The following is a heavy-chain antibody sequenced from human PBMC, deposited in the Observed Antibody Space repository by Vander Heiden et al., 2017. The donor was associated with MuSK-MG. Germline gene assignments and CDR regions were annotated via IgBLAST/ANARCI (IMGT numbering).Heavy chain of an antibody. CDR3: AKTRRPFDVFDV. CDR2: ISGGGTGT. J-gene: IGHJ3*01. CDR1: GFPFSTHA. Sequence: EVQLLESGGDLVQPGGSLRLSCPASGFPFSTHAMSWVRQAAGRGLEWVSYISGGGTGTYYADSVKGRFTISRDNSKNTLYLQMNSLSAGDTAFYYCAKTRRPFDVFDVWGQKTMVTVSS. V-gene: IGHV3-23*01.